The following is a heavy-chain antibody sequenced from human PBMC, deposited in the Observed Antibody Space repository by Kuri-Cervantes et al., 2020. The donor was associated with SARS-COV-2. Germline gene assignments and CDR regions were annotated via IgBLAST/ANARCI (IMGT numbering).Heavy chain of an antibody. CDR1: GFTFISYG. D-gene: IGHD6-19*01. J-gene: IGHJ3*02. Sequence: GESLKIFCAASGFTFISYGMHWVRQAPGKGLEWVAVITYDGSNKYYADSVKGRFTISRDNSKNTLYLQMNSLRAEDTAVYYCARAPQWVAGDDAFDIWGQGTMVTVSS. V-gene: IGHV3-30*03. CDR3: ARAPQWVAGDDAFDI. CDR2: ITYDGSNK.